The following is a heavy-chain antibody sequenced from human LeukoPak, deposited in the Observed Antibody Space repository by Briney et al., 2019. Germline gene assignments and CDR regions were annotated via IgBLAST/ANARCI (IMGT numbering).Heavy chain of an antibody. D-gene: IGHD2-2*01. V-gene: IGHV3-23*01. CDR3: AKFPRGYQTVVAVDY. CDR1: GFTFSSYA. Sequence: GGSLRLSCAASGFTFSSYAMSWVRQAPGKGLEWVSAISGSGGSTYCADSVKGRFTISRDNSKNTLYLQMNSLRAEDTAVYYCAKFPRGYQTVVAVDYWGQGTLVTVSS. CDR2: ISGSGGST. J-gene: IGHJ4*02.